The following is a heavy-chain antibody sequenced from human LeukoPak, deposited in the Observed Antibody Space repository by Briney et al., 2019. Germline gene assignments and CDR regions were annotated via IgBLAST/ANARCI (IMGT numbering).Heavy chain of an antibody. Sequence: GRSLRLSCAASGFTFSSYAMSWVRQAPGKGLEWVSAISGSGGSTYYADSVKGRFTISRDNSKNTLYLQMNSLRAEDTAVYYCAKDCDGGGSCYFDVWGKGTTVTVSS. CDR3: AKDCDGGGSCYFDV. D-gene: IGHD2-15*01. CDR2: ISGSGGST. J-gene: IGHJ6*03. V-gene: IGHV3-23*01. CDR1: GFTFSSYA.